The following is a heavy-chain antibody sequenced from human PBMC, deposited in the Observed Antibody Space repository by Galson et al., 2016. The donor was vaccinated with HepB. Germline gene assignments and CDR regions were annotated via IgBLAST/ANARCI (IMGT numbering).Heavy chain of an antibody. CDR1: GFTFNSYG. D-gene: IGHD6-13*01. J-gene: IGHJ4*02. CDR2: ISFDGNNK. Sequence: SLRLSCAASGFTFNSYGMHWVRQAPGKGLEWLAFISFDGNNKDYADSVKGRFTISRDTSKNTLYLHMSSLRADDAAFYYCARDAYGSAGVPHIDYWGRGTLVTVSS. V-gene: IGHV3-30*03. CDR3: ARDAYGSAGVPHIDY.